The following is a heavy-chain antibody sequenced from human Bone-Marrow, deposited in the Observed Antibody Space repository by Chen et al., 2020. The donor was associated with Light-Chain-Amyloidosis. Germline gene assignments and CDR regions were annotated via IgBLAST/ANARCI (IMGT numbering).Heavy chain of an antibody. Sequence: EVQLVESGGGLVQPGGSLRLSCAASGSTFSSYWMSWVRHAPGKGLEWVANIKQDGSEKYYVDSVKGRFTISRDNAKNSLYLQMNSLRAEDTAVYYCARELAIFGVVIHYYYYYGMDVWGQGTTVTVSS. J-gene: IGHJ6*02. D-gene: IGHD3-3*01. V-gene: IGHV3-7*01. CDR2: IKQDGSEK. CDR1: GSTFSSYW. CDR3: ARELAIFGVVIHYYYYYGMDV.